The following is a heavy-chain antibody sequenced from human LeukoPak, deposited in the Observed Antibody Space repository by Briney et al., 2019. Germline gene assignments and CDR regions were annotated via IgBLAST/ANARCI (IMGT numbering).Heavy chain of an antibody. D-gene: IGHD2-15*01. CDR3: ARGRLRVVARNYYYYYMDV. V-gene: IGHV1-69*06. J-gene: IGHJ6*03. Sequence: GASVKVSCKASGGTFSSYAISWVRQAPGQGLEWMGGIIPIFGTANYAQKFQGRVTITADKSTSTAYMELSSLRSEDTAVYYCARGRLRVVARNYYYYYMDVWGKGTTVTVSS. CDR1: GGTFSSYA. CDR2: IIPIFGTA.